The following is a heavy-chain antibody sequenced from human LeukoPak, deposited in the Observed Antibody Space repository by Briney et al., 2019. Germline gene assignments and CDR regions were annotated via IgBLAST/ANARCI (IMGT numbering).Heavy chain of an antibody. CDR2: IFYSGRT. Sequence: KTPDPLSLPCTSSNGSFSSYYWSGIGQPPGRGLDWFGYIFYSGRTNYNPSLRRGVTISVDTSKNQFSLGLTSVTAANTAVYYCARGPTRYYFDCWGQGTLVTLSS. J-gene: IGHJ4*02. V-gene: IGHV4-59*01. CDR3: ARGPTRYYFDC. D-gene: IGHD4-17*01. CDR1: NGSFSSYY.